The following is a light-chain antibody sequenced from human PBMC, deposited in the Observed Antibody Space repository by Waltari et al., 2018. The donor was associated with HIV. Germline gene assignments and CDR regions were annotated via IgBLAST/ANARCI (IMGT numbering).Light chain of an antibody. CDR1: SSDVGPYNH. CDR2: EVN. Sequence: QSALTQPAPVSGSPGQSITISCPGTSSDVGPYNHIPWFHQHPAKVPKFLIFEVNNRPSGVSNRFSGSKSGNTASLTISGLQAEDEADYYCSSYTTRSTLVFGGGTKLTVL. J-gene: IGLJ2*01. CDR3: SSYTTRSTLV. V-gene: IGLV2-14*01.